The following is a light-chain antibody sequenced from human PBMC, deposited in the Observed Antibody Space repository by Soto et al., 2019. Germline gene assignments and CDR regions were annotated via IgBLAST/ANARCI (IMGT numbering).Light chain of an antibody. CDR1: QSVSSGY. CDR3: QQYGSSPPTWT. CDR2: GAS. J-gene: IGKJ1*01. Sequence: VVLKQSPVTLSLSKRERATLSCRASQSVSSGYLAWYQQKPGQAPRLLIYGASSRATGIPDRFSGSGSGTDFTLTISRLEPEDFAVYYCQQYGSSPPTWTFGQGANVDIK. V-gene: IGKV3-20*01.